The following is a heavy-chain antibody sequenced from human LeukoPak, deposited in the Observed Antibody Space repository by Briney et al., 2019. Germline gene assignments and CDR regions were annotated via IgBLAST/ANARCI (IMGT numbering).Heavy chain of an antibody. Sequence: PSETLSLTCTVSGGSISGYYWSWIRQPPGKGLEWIGYIYHSGSTYYNPSLRSRVTISVDRSKNQFSLKLSSVTAADTAVYYCARAVVGAKGLWFDPWGQGTLVTVSS. CDR1: GGSISGYY. CDR3: ARAVVGAKGLWFDP. D-gene: IGHD1-26*01. CDR2: IYHSGST. V-gene: IGHV4-59*12. J-gene: IGHJ5*02.